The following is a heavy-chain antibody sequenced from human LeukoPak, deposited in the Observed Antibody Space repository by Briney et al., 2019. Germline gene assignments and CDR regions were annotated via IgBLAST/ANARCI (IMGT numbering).Heavy chain of an antibody. V-gene: IGHV4-59*08. J-gene: IGHJ4*02. CDR2: IYHSGST. CDR3: ARTVLRYFDWLSQNVFDY. CDR1: GGSISSYY. Sequence: SETLSLTCTVPGGSISSYYWSWIRQPPGKGLEWIGSIYHSGSTYYNPSLKSRVTISVDTSKNQFSLKLSSVTAADTAVYYCARTVLRYFDWLSQNVFDYWGQGTLVTVSS. D-gene: IGHD3-9*01.